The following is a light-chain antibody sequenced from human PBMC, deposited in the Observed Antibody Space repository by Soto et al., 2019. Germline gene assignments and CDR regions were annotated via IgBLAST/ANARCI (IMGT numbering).Light chain of an antibody. CDR1: QRISSY. CDR2: AAS. V-gene: IGKV1-39*01. J-gene: IGKJ3*01. CDR3: QHTYSTPFT. Sequence: DIQMTQSPSPLSASVGDRVTITCRSSQRISSYVNWYQQKQGIAPRLLIFAASNLQTGVPSRFSGSGSGTDFTLTISSLQPEDFGTYFCQHTYSTPFTFGPGTKVDI.